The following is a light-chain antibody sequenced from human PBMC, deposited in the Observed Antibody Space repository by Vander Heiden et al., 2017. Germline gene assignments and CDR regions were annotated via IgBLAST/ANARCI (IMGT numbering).Light chain of an antibody. CDR3: QQRSNWPSIT. CDR2: DAS. Sequence: EIVLTQSPATLSLSPGERATLSCRASQSVSSYLAWYQQKPGQAPRLLIYDASNRATGIPARFSGSGYGTDFTLTISSLEPEEFAVYYCQQRSNWPSITFGQGTRLEIK. CDR1: QSVSSY. V-gene: IGKV3-11*01. J-gene: IGKJ5*01.